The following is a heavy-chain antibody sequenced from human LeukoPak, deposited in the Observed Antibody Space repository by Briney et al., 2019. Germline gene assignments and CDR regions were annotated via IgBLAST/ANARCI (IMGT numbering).Heavy chain of an antibody. D-gene: IGHD1-20*01. V-gene: IGHV4-34*01. J-gene: IGHJ4*02. CDR3: ARGTYNWNVAVFDY. Sequence: SETLSLTCTVSGGSISSYYWSWIRQPPGKGLEWIGEINHSGSTNYNPSLKSRVTISVDTSKNQFSLKLSSVTAADTAVYYCARGTYNWNVAVFDYWGQGTLVTVSS. CDR1: GGSISSYY. CDR2: INHSGST.